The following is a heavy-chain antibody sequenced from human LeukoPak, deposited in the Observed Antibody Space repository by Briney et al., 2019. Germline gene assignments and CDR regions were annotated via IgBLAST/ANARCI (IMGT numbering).Heavy chain of an antibody. CDR3: AKDVYYDSSGYFDY. Sequence: PGGSLRLSCAASGFTFSNYAMSWVRQAPGKGLEWVSGISGGGGSTYYADSVKGRFTISRDNSKNTLYLQMNSLRAEDTAVYYCAKDVYYDSSGYFDYWGQGTLVTVSS. J-gene: IGHJ4*02. V-gene: IGHV3-23*01. D-gene: IGHD3-22*01. CDR2: ISGGGGST. CDR1: GFTFSNYA.